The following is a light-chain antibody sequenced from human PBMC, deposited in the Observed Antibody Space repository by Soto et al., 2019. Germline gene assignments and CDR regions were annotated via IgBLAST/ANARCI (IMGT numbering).Light chain of an antibody. V-gene: IGKV1-12*01. CDR3: QQANSFPLT. J-gene: IGKJ4*01. CDR2: TAS. Sequence: DIQMTQSPSSVSASVGDRVTITCRASQGISSLLAWYQQKPGKAPNLLIHTASSLQSGVPSRFRGSGSVTDFTLTISSLQPEDFATYYCQQANSFPLTFGGGTKVEIK. CDR1: QGISSL.